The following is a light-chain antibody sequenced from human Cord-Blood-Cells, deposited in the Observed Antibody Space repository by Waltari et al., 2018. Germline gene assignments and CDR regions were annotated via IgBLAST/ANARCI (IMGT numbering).Light chain of an antibody. V-gene: IGKV3-20*01. J-gene: IGKJ1*01. Sequence: EIVLTQSPGTLSLSPGERATLSCRASQSVSSSYLAWYQQKPGQAPSLLIYGASSRATGIPDRFGGSGSGTDFTLTISRLEPEDFAVYYCQQYGSSRTFGQGTKVEIK. CDR1: QSVSSSY. CDR2: GAS. CDR3: QQYGSSRT.